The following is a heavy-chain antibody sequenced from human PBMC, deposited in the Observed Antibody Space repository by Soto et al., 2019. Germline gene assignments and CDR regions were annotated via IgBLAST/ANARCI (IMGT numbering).Heavy chain of an antibody. V-gene: IGHV3-23*01. CDR2: ISGSGGST. CDR3: AKDQGSSWYEIDY. J-gene: IGHJ4*02. D-gene: IGHD6-13*01. CDR1: GFTFSNYA. Sequence: EVQLLESGGGLVQPGGSLRLSCAASGFTFSNYAVTWVRQAPGKGLEWVSTISGSGGSTYYADSVKGRFTISRDNSKKTQYLQRNSLKAEDTAVYYCAKDQGSSWYEIDYWGQGTLVTVSS.